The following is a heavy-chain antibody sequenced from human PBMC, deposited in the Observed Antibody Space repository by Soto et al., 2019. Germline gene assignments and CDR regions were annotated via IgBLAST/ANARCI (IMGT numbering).Heavy chain of an antibody. Sequence: EVQVVESGGGVVQPGGSLRLSCATSGFNFGYFWLNWIRQAPGRGLEWVANINQDGTKKNYVDSVKGRFTISRDNAXXXXXXXXXXXXXXXXXXXXXLXGNSPSSTWGQGTLVTVSS. CDR2: INQDGTKK. CDR3: LXGNSPSST. J-gene: IGHJ5*02. V-gene: IGHV3-7*02. CDR1: GFNFGYFW. D-gene: IGHD4-4*01.